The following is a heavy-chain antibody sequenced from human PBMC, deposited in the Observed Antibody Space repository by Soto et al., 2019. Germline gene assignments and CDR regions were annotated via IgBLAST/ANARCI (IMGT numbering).Heavy chain of an antibody. J-gene: IGHJ6*02. D-gene: IGHD6-19*01. CDR3: ARHSGWYYYYYGMDV. CDR1: GCSIRSSSYY. V-gene: IGHV4-39*01. CDR2: IYYSGST. Sequence: SETQSLTCTFSGCSIRSSSYYWGWIRQPPGKGLEWIGSIYYSGSTYYNPSLKSRVTISVDTSKNQLSLKLSSVTAADTAVYYCARHSGWYYYYYGMDVWGQGTTVTVS.